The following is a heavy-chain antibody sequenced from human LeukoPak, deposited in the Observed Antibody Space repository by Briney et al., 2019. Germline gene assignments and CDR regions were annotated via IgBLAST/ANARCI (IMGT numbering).Heavy chain of an antibody. Sequence: ASVKVSCKASGYTFAGYYMHWVRQAPGQGLEWMGRINPNSGGTNYAQKFQGRVTTTRDTSISTAYMELSRLRSDDTAVYYCARVNDVYCSGGSCYDYWGQGTLVTVSS. CDR2: INPNSGGT. CDR1: GYTFAGYY. V-gene: IGHV1-2*06. CDR3: ARVNDVYCSGGSCYDY. J-gene: IGHJ4*02. D-gene: IGHD2-15*01.